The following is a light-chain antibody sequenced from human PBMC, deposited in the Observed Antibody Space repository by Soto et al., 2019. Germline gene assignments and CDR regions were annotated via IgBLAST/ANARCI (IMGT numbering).Light chain of an antibody. J-gene: IGKJ1*01. CDR2: GAS. CDR3: QQDYNFPWT. V-gene: IGKV3D-7*01. Sequence: PGERVTLSCRASQRVSSSYLTWYQQKPGQAPRLLIYGASTRATGIPARFSGSGSGTDFTLTISSLQPEDFAVYYCQQDYNFPWTFGQGTKVEIK. CDR1: QRVSSSY.